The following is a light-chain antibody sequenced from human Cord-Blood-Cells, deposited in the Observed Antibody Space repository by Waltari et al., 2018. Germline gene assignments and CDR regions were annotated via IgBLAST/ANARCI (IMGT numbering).Light chain of an antibody. V-gene: IGKV3-11*01. CDR3: QQRSNWPS. J-gene: IGKJ3*01. CDR2: DAS. Sequence: EIVLTQASATLPLSPGEPATLSCSASQSVSSYLAWYQQKPGQAPRLLIYDASTRATGIPARFSGSGSGTDFTLTISSLEPEDFAVYYCQQRSNWPSFGPGTKVDIK. CDR1: QSVSSY.